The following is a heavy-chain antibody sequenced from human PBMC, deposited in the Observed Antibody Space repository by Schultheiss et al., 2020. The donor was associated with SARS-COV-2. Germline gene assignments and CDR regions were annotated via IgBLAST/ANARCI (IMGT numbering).Heavy chain of an antibody. Sequence: GGSLRLSCAASGFTFSSYSMNWVRQAPGKGLEWVSSISSSRSYIYYADSVKGRFTISRDNAKNSLYLQMNSLRAEDTAVYYCARDIYDYVWGSYRSEGDYWGQGTLVTVSS. CDR1: GFTFSSYS. D-gene: IGHD3-16*02. J-gene: IGHJ4*02. CDR2: ISSSRSYI. V-gene: IGHV3-21*01. CDR3: ARDIYDYVWGSYRSEGDY.